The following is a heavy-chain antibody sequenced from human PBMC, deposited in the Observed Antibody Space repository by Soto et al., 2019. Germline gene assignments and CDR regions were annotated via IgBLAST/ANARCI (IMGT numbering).Heavy chain of an antibody. Sequence: PGGSLRLSCAASGFTFSSYWMHWVRQAPGKGLVWVSRINSDGSSTSYADSVKGRFTISRDNAKNTLYLQMNSLRADDTAVYYCASGGFYYDRSGYYYSFDYRGHGTRGTASS. CDR3: ASGGFYYDRSGYYYSFDY. D-gene: IGHD3-22*01. CDR2: INSDGSST. J-gene: IGHJ4*01. V-gene: IGHV3-74*01. CDR1: GFTFSSYW.